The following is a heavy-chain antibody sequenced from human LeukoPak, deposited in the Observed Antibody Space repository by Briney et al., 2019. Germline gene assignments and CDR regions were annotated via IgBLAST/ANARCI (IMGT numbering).Heavy chain of an antibody. J-gene: IGHJ4*02. V-gene: IGHV3-48*01. CDR2: ISSSSSTI. Sequence: GGPLILCCGASGFTFSSYIMNWVRQAPGKGLGWVSYISSSSSTIYYAGSVKGRFTMSRDNAKISLYLQMNGLRAEYSAVYYCARRAGRRYYFDYWGQGTLVTVSS. CDR1: GFTFSSYI. CDR3: ARRAGRRYYFDY.